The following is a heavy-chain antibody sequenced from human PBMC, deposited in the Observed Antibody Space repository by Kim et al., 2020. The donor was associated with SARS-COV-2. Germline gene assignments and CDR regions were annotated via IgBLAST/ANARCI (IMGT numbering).Heavy chain of an antibody. CDR1: GFTFSNYA. Sequence: GGSLRLSCAASGFTFSNYAMSWVRQAPGKGLEWVSVISGSGGSTYYADSVKGRFTISRDNSKNTLYLQMNSLRAEDTAVYYCAKDPYYDFWSGYYFDYWGQGTLVTVSS. V-gene: IGHV3-23*01. J-gene: IGHJ4*02. D-gene: IGHD3-3*01. CDR3: AKDPYYDFWSGYYFDY. CDR2: ISGSGGST.